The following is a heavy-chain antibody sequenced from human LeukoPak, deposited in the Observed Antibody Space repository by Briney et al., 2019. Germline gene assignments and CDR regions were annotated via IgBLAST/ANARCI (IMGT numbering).Heavy chain of an antibody. Sequence: ASVKVSCKASGYTFTGYYMHWVRQAPGQGLEWMGWINPNSGGTNYAQKFQGRVTMTRDTSISTAYMELSRLRSDDTAVYYCARPRPSCYDYCAWFDPWGQGTLVTVSS. V-gene: IGHV1-2*02. J-gene: IGHJ5*02. CDR1: GYTFTGYY. CDR3: ARPRPSCYDYCAWFDP. CDR2: INPNSGGT. D-gene: IGHD2-2*01.